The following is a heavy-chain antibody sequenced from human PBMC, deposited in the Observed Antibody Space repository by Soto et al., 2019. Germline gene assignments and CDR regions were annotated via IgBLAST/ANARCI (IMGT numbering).Heavy chain of an antibody. V-gene: IGHV3-30*18. D-gene: IGHD6-13*01. CDR1: GFTLSNYG. Sequence: GGSLRLSCAASGFTLSNYGMHWARQAPGKGLEWVTVISHDGSQKHYLDSLKGRLTISRDNSKNTLYLQMNNLRGEDTAIYYCAKDRFEKSRSWTAHWGQGSLVT. CDR3: AKDRFEKSRSWTAH. J-gene: IGHJ4*02. CDR2: ISHDGSQK.